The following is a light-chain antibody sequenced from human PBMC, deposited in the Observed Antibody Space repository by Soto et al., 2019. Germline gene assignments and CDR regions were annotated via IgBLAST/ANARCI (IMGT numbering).Light chain of an antibody. Sequence: QSALTQPASVSGSPGQAITISCSGSSSDIGTYNFVSWYQHLPGTAPQLIIFEVDNRPSGVSDRFSASKSGNTASLTISGLQADDEAEYYCSSYTTTNSYAFGSGTKLTVL. J-gene: IGLJ1*01. V-gene: IGLV2-14*01. CDR2: EVD. CDR1: SSDIGTYNF. CDR3: SSYTTTNSYA.